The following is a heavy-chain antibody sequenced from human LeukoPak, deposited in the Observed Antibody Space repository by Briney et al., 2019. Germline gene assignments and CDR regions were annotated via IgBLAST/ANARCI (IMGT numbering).Heavy chain of an antibody. V-gene: IGHV4-39*07. CDR2: IYYSVNT. J-gene: IGHJ4*02. CDR1: GGSISSSSYY. D-gene: IGHD3-10*01. Sequence: SETLSLTCTVSGGSISSSSYYWGWIRQPPGKGLEWIGSIYYSVNTYYNPSLKSRVTISVDTSKSQFSLKLSSVTAADTAVYYCASRIPRYYYGSRPYLDYWGQGTLVTVSS. CDR3: ASRIPRYYYGSRPYLDY.